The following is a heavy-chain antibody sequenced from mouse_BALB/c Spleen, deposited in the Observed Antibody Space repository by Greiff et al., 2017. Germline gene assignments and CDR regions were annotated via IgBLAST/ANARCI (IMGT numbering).Heavy chain of an antibody. D-gene: IGHD1-1*01. Sequence: EVMLVESGGGLVKPGGSLKLSCAASGFTFSSYAMSWVRQTPEKRLEWVATISSGGSYTYYPDSVKGRFTISRDNAKNTLYLQMSSLRSEDTAMYYCARRTVVAPYYFDYWGQGTTLTVSS. CDR2: ISSGGSYT. V-gene: IGHV5-9-1*01. CDR3: ARRTVVAPYYFDY. CDR1: GFTFSSYA. J-gene: IGHJ2*01.